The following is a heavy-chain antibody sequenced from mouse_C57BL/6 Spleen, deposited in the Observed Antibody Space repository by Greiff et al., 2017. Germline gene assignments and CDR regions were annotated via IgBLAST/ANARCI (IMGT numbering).Heavy chain of an antibody. Sequence: EVKLMESGGDLVKPGGSLKLSCAASGFTFSSYGMSWVRQTPDKRLEWVATISSGGSYTYYPDSVKGRFTISRDNAKNTLYLQMSSLKSEDTAMYYCAGLSREGYWGQGTSVTVSS. J-gene: IGHJ4*01. D-gene: IGHD6-1*01. CDR2: ISSGGSYT. CDR3: AGLSREGY. CDR1: GFTFSSYG. V-gene: IGHV5-6*01.